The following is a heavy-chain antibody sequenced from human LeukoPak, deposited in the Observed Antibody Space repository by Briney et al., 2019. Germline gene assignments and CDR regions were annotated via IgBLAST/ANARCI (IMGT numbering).Heavy chain of an antibody. CDR1: GGSISSYY. J-gene: IGHJ4*02. D-gene: IGHD2-21*01. CDR3: ARAGAYCGGDCYSGFDY. Sequence: SETLSLTCTVSGGSISSYYWSWIRQPPGKGLEWIGYIYFSGSTNYNPSLKSRVTISVDTSKNQFSLKLSSVTAADTAVYYCARAGAYCGGDCYSGFDYWGQGTLVTVSS. V-gene: IGHV4-59*01. CDR2: IYFSGST.